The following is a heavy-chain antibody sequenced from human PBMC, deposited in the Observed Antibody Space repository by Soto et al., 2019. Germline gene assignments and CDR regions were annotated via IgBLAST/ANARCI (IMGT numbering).Heavy chain of an antibody. V-gene: IGHV3-7*01. CDR2: IKQDGSEK. CDR1: GFTFSSYW. CDR3: ARGQWGMDV. J-gene: IGHJ6*02. Sequence: EVQMVESGGGLVQPGGALRLSCAASGFTFSSYWMSWVRQVPGKGLEWVAKIKQDGSEKYYVDSVKGRFTISSDNAKNSLYLQMDNLRAEDTAVSYCARGQWGMDVWGQGTTVTVSS. D-gene: IGHD6-19*01.